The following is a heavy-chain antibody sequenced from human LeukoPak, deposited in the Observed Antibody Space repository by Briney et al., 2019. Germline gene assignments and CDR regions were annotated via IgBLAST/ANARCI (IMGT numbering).Heavy chain of an antibody. V-gene: IGHV3-23*01. CDR3: ARGGGFYYYYMDV. CDR1: GFTFSSYA. CDR2: ISGSGGST. Sequence: GGSLRLSCAASGFTFSSYAMSWVRQAPGKGLEWVSAISGSGGSTYYADSVKGRFTISRDNAKNSLYLQMNSLRAEDTAVYYCARGGGFYYYYMDVWGKGTTVTISS. J-gene: IGHJ6*03.